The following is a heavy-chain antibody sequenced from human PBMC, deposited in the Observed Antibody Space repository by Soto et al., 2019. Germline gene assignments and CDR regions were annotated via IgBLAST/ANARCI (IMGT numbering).Heavy chain of an antibody. J-gene: IGHJ6*02. V-gene: IGHV3-30-3*01. CDR3: ARDTNYYDSSGYAPYYYYGMDV. Sequence: GGSLRLSCAASGFTFSSYAMHWVRQAPGKGLGWVAVISYDGSNKYYADSVKGRFTISRDNSKNTLYLQMNSLRAEDTAVYYCARDTNYYDSSGYAPYYYYGMDVWGQGTTVTVSS. D-gene: IGHD3-22*01. CDR2: ISYDGSNK. CDR1: GFTFSSYA.